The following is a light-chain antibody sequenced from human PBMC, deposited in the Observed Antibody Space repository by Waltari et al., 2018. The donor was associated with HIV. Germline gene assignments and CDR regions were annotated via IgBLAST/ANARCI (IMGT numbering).Light chain of an antibody. CDR1: QSISGSY. CDR2: GAS. CDR3: HQYGSSPRT. Sequence: ELVLTQSPGTLSLSPGERATLSCRASQSISGSYLAWYQQKRGQVPRLLIYGASSRATGIPDRFSGSGSGTDFTLTISRLEPEDFAVYYCHQYGSSPRTFGQGTKVEVK. J-gene: IGKJ1*01. V-gene: IGKV3-20*01.